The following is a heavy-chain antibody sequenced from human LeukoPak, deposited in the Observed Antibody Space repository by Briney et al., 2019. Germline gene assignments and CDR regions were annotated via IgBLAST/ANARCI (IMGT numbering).Heavy chain of an antibody. CDR3: ARDRGGDSSGYYYLDY. J-gene: IGHJ4*02. CDR1: GGSFSGYY. Sequence: SETLSLTCAVYGGSFSGYYWSWIRQPPGKGLEWIGEINHSGSTNYNPSLKSRVTISVDTSKNQFSLKLSSVTAADTAVYYCARDRGGDSSGYYYLDYWGQGTLVTVSS. CDR2: INHSGST. D-gene: IGHD3-22*01. V-gene: IGHV4-34*01.